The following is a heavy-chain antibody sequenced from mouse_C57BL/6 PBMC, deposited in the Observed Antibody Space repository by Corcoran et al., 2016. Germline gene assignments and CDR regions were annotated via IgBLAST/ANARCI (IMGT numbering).Heavy chain of an antibody. CDR3: ARDGFYYYGSTALYYAMDY. D-gene: IGHD1-1*01. Sequence: QIQLVQSGPELKKPGETVKISCKASGYTFTTYGMSWVKQAPGKGLKWMGWINTYSGVPTYADDFKGRFAFSLETSASTAYLQINNLKNEDTATYFCARDGFYYYGSTALYYAMDYWGQGTSVTVSS. J-gene: IGHJ4*01. CDR2: INTYSGVP. V-gene: IGHV9-3*01. CDR1: GYTFTTYG.